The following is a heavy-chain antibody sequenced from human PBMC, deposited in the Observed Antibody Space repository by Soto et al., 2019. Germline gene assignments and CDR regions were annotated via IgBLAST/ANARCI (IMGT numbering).Heavy chain of an antibody. CDR2: IIPIFGTA. CDR3: ARGYCSGGSCYRHYGMDV. D-gene: IGHD2-15*01. Sequence: VKVSCKASGGTFSSYAISWVRQAPGQGLEWMGGIIPIFGTANYAQKFQGRVTITADESTSTAYMELSSLRSEDTAVYYCARGYCSGGSCYRHYGMDVWGQGTTVTVSS. CDR1: GGTFSSYA. V-gene: IGHV1-69*13. J-gene: IGHJ6*02.